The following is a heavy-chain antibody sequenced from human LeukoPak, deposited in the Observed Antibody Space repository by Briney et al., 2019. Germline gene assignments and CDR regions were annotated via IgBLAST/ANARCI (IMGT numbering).Heavy chain of an antibody. CDR1: GYSFTSSW. CDR3: AIDTNNYYGSGSFDY. Sequence: GESLKISCQGSGYSFTSSWIGWVRQMPGKGLEWMGIIYPGDSDTRYSPSFQGQVTISADKSISTAYLQWSSLKASDTAMYYCAIDTNNYYGSGSFDYWGQGTLVTVSS. V-gene: IGHV5-51*01. D-gene: IGHD3-10*01. CDR2: IYPGDSDT. J-gene: IGHJ4*02.